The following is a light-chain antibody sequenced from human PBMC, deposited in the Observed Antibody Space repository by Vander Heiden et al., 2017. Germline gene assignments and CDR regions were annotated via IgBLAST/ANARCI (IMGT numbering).Light chain of an antibody. CDR1: QSVRSSY. J-gene: IGKJ2*03. V-gene: IGKV3-20*01. CDR2: GAS. CDR3: QQYGSSPMYS. Sequence: EIVLTQSPGTLSSSTGERATLSCRASQSVRSSYLAWYQQKPGQSPRLLIYGASSRATGIPDRFSGSGSGTDFTLTISRLEPEDFAVYYCQQYGSSPMYSFGQGTKLEIK.